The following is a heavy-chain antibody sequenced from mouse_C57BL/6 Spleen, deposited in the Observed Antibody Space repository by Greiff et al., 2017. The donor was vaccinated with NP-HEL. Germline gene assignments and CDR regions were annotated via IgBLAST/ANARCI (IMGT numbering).Heavy chain of an antibody. CDR1: GYSITSGYY. D-gene: IGHD4-1*01. CDR2: ISYDGSN. J-gene: IGHJ2*01. Sequence: EVQLQQSGPGLVKPSQSLSLTCSVTGYSITSGYYWNWIRQFPGNKLEWMGYISYDGSNNYNPSLKNRISITRDTSKNQFFLKLNSVTTEDTATYYCARGDWDRYFDYWGQGTTLTVSS. CDR3: ARGDWDRYFDY. V-gene: IGHV3-6*01.